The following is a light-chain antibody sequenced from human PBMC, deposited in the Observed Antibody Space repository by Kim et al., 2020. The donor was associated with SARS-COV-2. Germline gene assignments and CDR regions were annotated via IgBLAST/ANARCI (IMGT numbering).Light chain of an antibody. V-gene: IGKV3-20*01. J-gene: IGKJ1*01. CDR2: GAS. CDR1: QSVSSSP. CDR3: QKYGSTWT. Sequence: LSPGEMAALSCTASQSVSSSPLAWYQQQPGQAPRLLIYGASTRATGIPDRFSGSGSGTDFTLTISRLEPEDFAVFYCQKYGSTWTFGQGTKVDIK.